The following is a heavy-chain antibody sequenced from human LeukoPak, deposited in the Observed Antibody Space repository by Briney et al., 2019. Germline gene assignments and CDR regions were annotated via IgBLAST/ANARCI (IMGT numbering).Heavy chain of an antibody. J-gene: IGHJ4*02. CDR3: ARAVSGRFDY. Sequence: SETLSLTCTVSGGSISSYYWSWIRQPPGKGLERTGYIYYSGSTNYNPSLKSRVTISVDTSKNQFSLKLSSVTAADTAIYYCARAVSGRFDYWGQGTLVTVSS. V-gene: IGHV4-59*08. CDR2: IYYSGST. D-gene: IGHD6-19*01. CDR1: GGSISSYY.